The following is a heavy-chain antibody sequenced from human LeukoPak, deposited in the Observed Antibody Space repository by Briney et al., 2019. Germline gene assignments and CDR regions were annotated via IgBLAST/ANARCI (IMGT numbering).Heavy chain of an antibody. CDR3: ARFSSGKYYYYYGMDV. CDR1: GASISSYS. V-gene: IGHV4-59*01. D-gene: IGHD3-10*01. Sequence: PSETLSLTCTVSGASISSYSWSWIRQPPGKGLEWVAWISYSGTTNYNPSLNSRVSISVDTSKNQFSLKLSSVTAADTAVYYCARFSSGKYYYYYGMDVWGQGTTVTVSS. CDR2: ISYSGTT. J-gene: IGHJ6*02.